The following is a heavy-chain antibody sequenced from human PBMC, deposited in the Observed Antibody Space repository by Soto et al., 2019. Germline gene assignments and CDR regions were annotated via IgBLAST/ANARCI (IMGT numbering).Heavy chain of an antibody. CDR2: IYYSGSA. J-gene: IGHJ6*02. V-gene: IGHV4-61*01. Sequence: SETLSLTCTVSGDSVTSVSDYWSWIRQPPGKGLEWIGYIYYSGSADYNPSLGSRVTISIDTSKNQFSLKLTSVTAADTAVYYCARGVGFGYYYYHMDLWGQGTTVTVS. CDR3: ARGVGFGYYYYHMDL. D-gene: IGHD3-10*01. CDR1: GDSVTSVSDY.